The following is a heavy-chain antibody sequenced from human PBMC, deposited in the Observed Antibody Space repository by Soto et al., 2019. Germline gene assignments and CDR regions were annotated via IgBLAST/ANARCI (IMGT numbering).Heavy chain of an antibody. D-gene: IGHD6-19*01. CDR3: ARPIAVAASYCYGMEV. J-gene: IGHJ6*02. Sequence: SVKISCKASGATFSSYAISWVREAPGQGLEWMGGIIPIFVTANYAQKFQGRVTITADESTSTAYMELSSLRSEDTAVYYCARPIAVAASYCYGMEVWGQGTRVTVS. CDR1: GATFSSYA. V-gene: IGHV1-69*13. CDR2: IIPIFVTA.